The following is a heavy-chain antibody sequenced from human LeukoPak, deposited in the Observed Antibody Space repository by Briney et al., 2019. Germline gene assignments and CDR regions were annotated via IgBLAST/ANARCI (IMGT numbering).Heavy chain of an antibody. CDR3: ARADCSSSTCYLRRSWFNP. CDR1: GFALSNYD. V-gene: IGHV3-21*01. CDR2: ISTSSRYI. Sequence: GGSLRLSCAASGFALSNYDMNWVRQAPGKGLEWVSSISTSSRYIYYKDSVRGRFTISRDDAKNSLYLEMNSLRAEDTAVYYCARADCSSSTCYLRRSWFNPWGQGTLVTVSS. J-gene: IGHJ5*02. D-gene: IGHD2-2*01.